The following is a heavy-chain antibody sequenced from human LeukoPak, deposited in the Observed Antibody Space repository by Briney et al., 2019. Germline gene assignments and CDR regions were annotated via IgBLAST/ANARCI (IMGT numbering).Heavy chain of an antibody. V-gene: IGHV3-15*01. CDR2: IKSKTDGGTT. J-gene: IGHJ4*02. CDR1: GFSFSNAW. CDR3: TTDWRYFDWLSDPDY. Sequence: GGSLRLSCAASGFSFSNAWMSWVRQAPGKGLECVGRIKSKTDGGTTDYAAPVKGRFAISRADSKNTLYLQMNSLKTEDTAVYYFTTDWRYFDWLSDPDYWGQGTLVTVSS. D-gene: IGHD3-9*01.